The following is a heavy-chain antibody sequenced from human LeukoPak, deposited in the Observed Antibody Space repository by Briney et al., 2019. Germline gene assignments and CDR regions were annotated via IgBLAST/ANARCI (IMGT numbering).Heavy chain of an antibody. CDR3: AKDGYAAYCGGDCYSPDAFDI. V-gene: IGHV1-46*01. CDR2: INPSGGST. Sequence: GASVKVSCKASGYTFTSYYMHWVRQAPGQGLEWMGIINPSGGSTSYAQKFQGRVTMTRDMSTSTVYMELSSLRSEDTAVYYCAKDGYAAYCGGDCYSPDAFDIWGQGTMVTVSS. CDR1: GYTFTSYY. J-gene: IGHJ3*02. D-gene: IGHD2-21*02.